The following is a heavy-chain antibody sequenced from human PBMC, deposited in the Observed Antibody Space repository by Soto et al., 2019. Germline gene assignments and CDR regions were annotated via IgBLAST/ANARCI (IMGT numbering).Heavy chain of an antibody. J-gene: IGHJ4*02. CDR2: IYYSGST. CDR1: GGSISSYY. V-gene: IGHV4-59*01. Sequence: SETLSLTCTVSGGSISSYYLSWIRQPPGKGLEWIGYIYYSGSTNYNPSLKSRVTISVDTSKNQFSLKLSSVTAADTAVYYCARDLGWLRFFDYWGQGTLVTVSS. CDR3: ARDLGWLRFFDY. D-gene: IGHD5-12*01.